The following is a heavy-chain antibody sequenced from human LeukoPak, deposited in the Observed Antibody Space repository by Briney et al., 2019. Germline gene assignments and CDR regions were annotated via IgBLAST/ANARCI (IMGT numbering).Heavy chain of an antibody. CDR1: GFTFSSYE. CDR3: AREVDAAAAYNWFDP. CDR2: ISSSGSTI. J-gene: IGHJ5*02. Sequence: GGSLRLSCAASGFTFSSYEMNWVRQAPGKGLEWVSDISSSGSTIYYADSVKGLFTISRDNAKNSLYLQMNSLRAEDTAVNYCAREVDAAAAYNWFDPWGQGTLVTVSS. V-gene: IGHV3-48*03. D-gene: IGHD2-2*01.